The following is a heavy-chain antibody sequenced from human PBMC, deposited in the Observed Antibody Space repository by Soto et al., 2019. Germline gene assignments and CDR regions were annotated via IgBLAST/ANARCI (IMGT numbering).Heavy chain of an antibody. V-gene: IGHV1-69*13. D-gene: IGHD6-13*01. J-gene: IGHJ4*01. CDR2: IIPMFGTA. CDR1: GGTFSCYG. Sequence: SVKVSCKASGGTFSCYGFSWVRQAPGQGLEWMGGIIPMFGTANYEQKFQGRVTITADESTSTAYMELSSLRSEDTAVYYCARSGSTAAEETYCSDYWG. CDR3: ARSGSTAAEETYCSDY.